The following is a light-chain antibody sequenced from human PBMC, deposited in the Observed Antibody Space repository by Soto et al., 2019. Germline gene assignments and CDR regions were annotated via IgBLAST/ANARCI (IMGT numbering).Light chain of an antibody. V-gene: IGLV2-8*01. CDR1: SSDVGGYNY. CDR3: LSYTSANTRV. Sequence: QSVLTQPPSASGSPGQSVTISCTGTSSDVGGYNYVSWYQQHPGKAPKLMIYEVSKRPSGVPDRFSGSKSGNTASLTVSGLQAEDEADYYCLSYTSANTRVFGGGTKVTVL. J-gene: IGLJ3*02. CDR2: EVS.